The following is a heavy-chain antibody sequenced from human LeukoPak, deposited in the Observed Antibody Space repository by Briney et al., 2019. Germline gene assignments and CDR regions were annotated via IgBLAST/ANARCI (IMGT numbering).Heavy chain of an antibody. CDR1: GFTFTNAW. V-gene: IGHV3-15*01. CDR3: TTSYYGFFDS. D-gene: IGHD2-2*01. CDR2: IKSKTGGGTT. Sequence: GGSLRLSCAASGFTFTNAWMSWVRQAPGKGPEWVGRIKSKTGGGTTDCAAPVKGRFTISRDDSKNTLYLQVTSLKTEDTAVYYCTTSYYGFFDSWGQGTLVTVSS. J-gene: IGHJ4*02.